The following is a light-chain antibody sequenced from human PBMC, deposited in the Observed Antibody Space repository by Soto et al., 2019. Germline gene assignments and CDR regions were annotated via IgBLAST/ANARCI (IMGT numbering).Light chain of an antibody. Sequence: DIQMTQSPSSLSAFVGGRVTITCRASQNVDRWLAWYQQKPGKAPKLLIHRASILERGVPSRFSGSGSGMEFTLTISNLQPDDIATYDCQQYTSSFRTFGPGSKVEVK. V-gene: IGKV1-5*03. CDR1: QNVDRW. CDR2: RAS. CDR3: QQYTSSFRT. J-gene: IGKJ1*01.